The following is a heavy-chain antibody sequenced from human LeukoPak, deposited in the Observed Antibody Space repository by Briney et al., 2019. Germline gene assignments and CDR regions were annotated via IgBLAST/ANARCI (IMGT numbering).Heavy chain of an antibody. CDR3: ARVNDFGDYFDY. D-gene: IGHD3-3*01. J-gene: IGHJ4*02. CDR2: INTDGSSI. CDR1: GFTFSNYA. Sequence: GGSLRLSCAASGFTFSNYAMSWVRQAPGKGLVWVSRINTDGSSISYADSVKGRFTISRDNAKNTLYLQMNSLRAEDTAVYYCARVNDFGDYFDYWGQGTLVTVSS. V-gene: IGHV3-74*01.